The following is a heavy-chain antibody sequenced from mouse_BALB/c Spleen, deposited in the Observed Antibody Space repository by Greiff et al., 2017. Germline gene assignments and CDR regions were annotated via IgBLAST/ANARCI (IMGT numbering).Heavy chain of an antibody. CDR1: GYSFTGYF. Sequence: VQLKESGPELMKPGASVKISCKASGYSFTGYFMNWVKQSHGKSLEWIGRINPYNGDTFYNQKFKGKATLTVDKSSSTAHMELLSLTSEDSAVYYCASYYGSSYYAMDYWGQGTSVTVSS. CDR2: INPYNGDT. CDR3: ASYYGSSYYAMDY. D-gene: IGHD1-1*01. V-gene: IGHV1-37*01. J-gene: IGHJ4*01.